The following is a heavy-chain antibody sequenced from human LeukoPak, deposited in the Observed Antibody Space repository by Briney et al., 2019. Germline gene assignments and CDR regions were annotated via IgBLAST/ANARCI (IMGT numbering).Heavy chain of an antibody. V-gene: IGHV4-34*01. Sequence: PSGTLSLTCPVYAASVSVYYWSCIRQPPGKGLEWMGGINHSGSTNYKPSMKSRVTISVDTSKTQFSPKLSSVTAADTAVYYCARGRTRGGWFDPWGQGTLVTVSS. CDR1: AASVSVYY. CDR3: ARGRTRGGWFDP. D-gene: IGHD3/OR15-3a*01. CDR2: INHSGST. J-gene: IGHJ5*02.